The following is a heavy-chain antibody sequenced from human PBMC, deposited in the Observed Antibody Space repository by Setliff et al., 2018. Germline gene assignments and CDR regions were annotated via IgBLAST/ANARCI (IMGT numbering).Heavy chain of an antibody. V-gene: IGHV4-39*01. CDR3: ARIAYFDFWRGFGVGAFDL. CDR1: GASVSNVNYY. CDR2: IYYSGKT. Sequence: SETLSLTCSVSGASVSNVNYYWGWIRQPPGKGLEWVGSIYYSGKTYSNPSFKSRVTMSVDKSKNQFSLKLASVTAADRAVYYCARIAYFDFWRGFGVGAFDLWGLGSVVTVSS. J-gene: IGHJ3*01. D-gene: IGHD3-3*01.